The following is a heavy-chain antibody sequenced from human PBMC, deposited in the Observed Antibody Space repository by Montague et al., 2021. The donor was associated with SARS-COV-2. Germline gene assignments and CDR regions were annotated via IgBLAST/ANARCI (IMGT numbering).Heavy chain of an antibody. V-gene: IGHV4-31*03. D-gene: IGHD3-3*01. Sequence: TRSLTCTVSGGSISSGGYYWSWIRQHPGKGLEWIGYIYYSGSTYCNPSLKSRVTISVDTSKNQFSLKLSSVTAADTAVYYCARASGKKTIFGVVISYFDSWGQGTLVTVSS. J-gene: IGHJ4*02. CDR2: IYYSGST. CDR3: ARASGKKTIFGVVISYFDS. CDR1: GGSISSGGYY.